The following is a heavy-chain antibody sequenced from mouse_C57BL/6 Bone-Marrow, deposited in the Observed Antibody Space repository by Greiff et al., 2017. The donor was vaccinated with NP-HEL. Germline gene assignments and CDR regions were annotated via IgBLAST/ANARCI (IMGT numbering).Heavy chain of an antibody. D-gene: IGHD2-1*01. CDR1: GFSLTSYG. J-gene: IGHJ4*01. Sequence: ESGPGLVQPSQSLSITCTVSGFSLTSYGVHWVRQSPGKGLEWLGVIWSGGSTDYNAAFISRLSISKDNSKSQVFFKMNSLQADDTAIYYCARKRRSTILYYAMDYWGQGTSVTVSS. V-gene: IGHV2-2*01. CDR2: IWSGGST. CDR3: ARKRRSTILYYAMDY.